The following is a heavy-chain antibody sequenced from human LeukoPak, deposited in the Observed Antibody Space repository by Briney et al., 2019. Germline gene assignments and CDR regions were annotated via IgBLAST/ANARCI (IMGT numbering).Heavy chain of an antibody. CDR2: IYYSGST. D-gene: IGHD3-16*02. CDR3: ARPLSVTFGGVIDPWFDP. Sequence: SETLSLTCTVSGGSISSSSYYWGWIRQPPGKGLEWIGSIYYSGSTYYSPSLKSRVTISLDTSKNQFSLKLSSVTAADTAVYYCARPLSVTFGGVIDPWFDPWGQGTLVTVSS. J-gene: IGHJ5*02. V-gene: IGHV4-39*01. CDR1: GGSISSSSYY.